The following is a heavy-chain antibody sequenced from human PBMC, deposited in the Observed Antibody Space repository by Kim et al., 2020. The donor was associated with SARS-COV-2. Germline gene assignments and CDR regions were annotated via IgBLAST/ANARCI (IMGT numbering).Heavy chain of an antibody. D-gene: IGHD6-13*01. J-gene: IGHJ4*02. V-gene: IGHV6-1*01. CDR2: TCYRSKWYN. CDR1: GDSVSSNSAA. Sequence: SQTLSLTCAISGDSVSSNSAAWNWIRQSPSRGLEWLGRTCYRSKWYNDYAVSVKSRITINPDTSKSQFSLQVNSVTPEDTAVYYCARSVAAAGTTYFDYWGPGTLVTVSS. CDR3: ARSVAAAGTTYFDY.